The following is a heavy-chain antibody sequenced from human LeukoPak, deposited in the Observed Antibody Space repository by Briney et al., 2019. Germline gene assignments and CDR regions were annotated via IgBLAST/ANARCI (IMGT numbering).Heavy chain of an antibody. V-gene: IGHV4-34*01. D-gene: IGHD2-2*01. Sequence: KPGGTLRLSCAASGFTFSSYGMGWIRQPPGKGLEWIGEINRSGSTNYNPSLKSRVTISVDTSKNQFSLKLSSVTAADTAVYYCARRPPAARKFIYNWFDPWGQGTLVTVSS. CDR1: GFTFSSYG. CDR3: ARRPPAARKFIYNWFDP. J-gene: IGHJ5*02. CDR2: INRSGST.